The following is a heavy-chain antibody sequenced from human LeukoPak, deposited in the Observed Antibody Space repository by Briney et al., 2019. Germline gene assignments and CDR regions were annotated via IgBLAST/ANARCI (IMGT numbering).Heavy chain of an antibody. J-gene: IGHJ4*02. V-gene: IGHV4-59*01. CDR1: GGSISNYY. CDR2: IFYSGST. CDR3: ATTTIRLGY. D-gene: IGHD1-26*01. Sequence: SETLSLTCIVSGGSISNYYWSWIRQPPGKGLEWIGYIFYSGSTDYNPSLKSRVTISIDTSKNQFSLKLSSVTAADTAVYYCATTTIRLGYWGQGTLVTVSS.